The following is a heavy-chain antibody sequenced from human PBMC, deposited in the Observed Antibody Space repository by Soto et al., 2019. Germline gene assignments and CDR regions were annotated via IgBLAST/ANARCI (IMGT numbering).Heavy chain of an antibody. V-gene: IGHV1-18*01. CDR1: GYTFTSYG. CDR3: ARGWGYCSSTSCQFDY. CDR2: ISAYNGNT. Sequence: ASVKVSCKASGYTFTSYGISWVRQAPGQGLEWMGWISAYNGNTNYAQKLQGRVTMTTDTSTSTAYMELRSLRSDDTAVYYCARGWGYCSSTSCQFDYWGQGTLVTVSS. D-gene: IGHD2-2*01. J-gene: IGHJ4*02.